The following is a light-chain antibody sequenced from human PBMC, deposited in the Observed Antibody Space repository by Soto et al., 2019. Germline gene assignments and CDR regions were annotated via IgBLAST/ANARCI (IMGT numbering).Light chain of an antibody. V-gene: IGKV3-20*01. CDR1: QSVSSTY. CDR3: KQYGSSRWT. Sequence: EIVLTQSPDTLSLFPGERATLSCRASQSVSSTYQAWYKQKPGQAPRPLISATSSRATGTQDRFSGSGSGTDFTLTISRLEPEDFAVYYCKQYGSSRWTFGQGTKVEIK. CDR2: ATS. J-gene: IGKJ1*01.